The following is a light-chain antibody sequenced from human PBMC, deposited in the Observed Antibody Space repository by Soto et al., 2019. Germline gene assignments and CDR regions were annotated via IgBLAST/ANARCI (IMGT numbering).Light chain of an antibody. V-gene: IGKV3-15*01. CDR1: QSVSSN. CDR2: GAS. J-gene: IGKJ5*01. CDR3: RQYNNWPPRT. Sequence: EIVMTQSPATLSVSPGERGTLSCRASQSVSSNLAWYQQKPGQAPRLLIYGASTRATGIPARFSGSGSGTEFTLNISSLQSEDFAFYYCRQYNNWPPRTFGQGTRLEIK.